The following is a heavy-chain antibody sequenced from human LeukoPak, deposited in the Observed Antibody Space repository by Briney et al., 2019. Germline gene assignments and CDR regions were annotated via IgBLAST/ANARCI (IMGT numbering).Heavy chain of an antibody. Sequence: LETLSLTCTVSGGSISSYYWSWIRQPAGKGLEWIGRIYTSGSTNYNPSLKSRVTMSVDTSKNQFSLKLSSVTAADTAVYYCARSSHLHSSGWYAGAFDIWGQGTMVTVSS. D-gene: IGHD6-19*01. CDR1: GGSISSYY. CDR2: IYTSGST. CDR3: ARSSHLHSSGWYAGAFDI. J-gene: IGHJ3*02. V-gene: IGHV4-4*07.